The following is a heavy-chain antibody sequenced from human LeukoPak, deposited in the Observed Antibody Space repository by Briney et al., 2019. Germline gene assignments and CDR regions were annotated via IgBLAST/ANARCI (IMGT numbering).Heavy chain of an antibody. Sequence: PGRSLRLSCAASGFSFRSYAMRWVRQAPGKGLEWVAVIAYDGSTRYYADSVKGRFTISRDNPHNTVDLQMNSLTAEDMAVYFCAKSYCSGGSCYSWSVDYWGQGTLVTVSP. V-gene: IGHV3-30*04. CDR1: GFSFRSYA. CDR3: AKSYCSGGSCYSWSVDY. J-gene: IGHJ4*02. D-gene: IGHD2-15*01. CDR2: IAYDGSTR.